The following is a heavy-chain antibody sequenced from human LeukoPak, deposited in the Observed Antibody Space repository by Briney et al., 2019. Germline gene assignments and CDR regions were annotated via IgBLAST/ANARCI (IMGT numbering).Heavy chain of an antibody. CDR2: IHHFGISK. Sequence: GGSLRLSCAASGFTFNDYAMTWVRHAPGKGLEWVASIHHFGISKYYADSVKGRFTISRDNSKNTLYLQMNSLRAEDTAVYYCAKGYYAKGHYFDYWGQGTLVTVSS. CDR3: AKGYYAKGHYFDY. J-gene: IGHJ4*02. V-gene: IGHV3-23*01. CDR1: GFTFNDYA. D-gene: IGHD3-10*01.